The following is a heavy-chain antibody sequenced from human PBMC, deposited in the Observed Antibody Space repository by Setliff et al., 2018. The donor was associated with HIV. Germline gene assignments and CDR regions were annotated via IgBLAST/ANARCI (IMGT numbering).Heavy chain of an antibody. CDR1: GYDVNSEYY. D-gene: IGHD3-10*01. V-gene: IGHV4-38-2*02. CDR3: ARVWPHYCADILRFDP. J-gene: IGHJ5*02. CDR2: IYHSGST. Sequence: SETLSLTCTVSGYDVNSEYYWGWIRQPPGKGLETPGRGPQWIGHIYHSGSTYYNPSLRIRVSISIDTSKNQFSLKLNSVTAADTAVYHCARVWPHYCADILRFDPWGPGVLVTVSS.